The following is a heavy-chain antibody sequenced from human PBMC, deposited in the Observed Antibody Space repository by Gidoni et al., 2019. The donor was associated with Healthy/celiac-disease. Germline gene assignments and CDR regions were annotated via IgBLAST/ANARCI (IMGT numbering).Heavy chain of an antibody. CDR2: IWYDGSNK. J-gene: IGHJ6*02. D-gene: IGHD6-13*01. V-gene: IGHV3-33*01. CDR3: ARSQQQLSIPYYYYYGMDV. CDR1: GFTFSSYG. Sequence: QVQLVESGGGVVQPGRSLRLSCAASGFTFSSYGMHWFRQAPGKGLEWLEVIWYDGSNKYYADSVKGRFTISRDNSKNTLYLQMNSLRAEDTAVYYCARSQQQLSIPYYYYYGMDVWGQGTTVTVSS.